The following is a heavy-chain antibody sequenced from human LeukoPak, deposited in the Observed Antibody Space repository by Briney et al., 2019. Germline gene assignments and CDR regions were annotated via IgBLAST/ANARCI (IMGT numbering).Heavy chain of an antibody. CDR3: AKGVEHRLVRTAYDI. Sequence: PGASLRLSCAASGFTFSSHAMHWVRQAPGKGLEWMAVISPDGVKKYYGDSVKGRVTISRDNSKNTLYLEMSSLRAEDTAVYYCAKGVEHRLVRTAYDIWGQGTMVTVSS. D-gene: IGHD3-10*01. CDR1: GFTFSSHA. V-gene: IGHV3-30*18. CDR2: ISPDGVKK. J-gene: IGHJ3*02.